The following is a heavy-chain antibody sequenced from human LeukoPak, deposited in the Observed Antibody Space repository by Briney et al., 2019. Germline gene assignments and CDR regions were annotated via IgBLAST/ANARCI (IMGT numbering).Heavy chain of an antibody. CDR3: AKEDCSGATCYSGH. J-gene: IGHJ4*02. CDR2: ISWNSGSI. CDR1: GFTFDDYA. D-gene: IGHD2-15*01. V-gene: IGHV3-9*01. Sequence: PGGSLRLSCAASGFTFDDYAMHWVRQAPGKGLEWVSGISWNSGSIDYADSVKGRFTIPRDNAKNSLYLQMINLRTEDTALYYCAKEDCSGATCYSGHWGQGTLVTVSS.